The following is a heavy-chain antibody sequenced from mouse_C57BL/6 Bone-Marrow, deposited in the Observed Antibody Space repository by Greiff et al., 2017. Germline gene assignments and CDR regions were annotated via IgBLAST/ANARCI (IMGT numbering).Heavy chain of an antibody. CDR3: ARSVYSYAY. CDR2: IDPSDSYT. Sequence: QVQLQQPGAELVMPGASVKLSCKASGYTFTSYWMHWVKQRPGQGLEWIGEIDPSDSYTNYNQKFKGKSTLTVDKSSSTAYMQLSSLTSEDSAVYYCARSVYSYAYWGQVALVTVSA. V-gene: IGHV1-69*01. J-gene: IGHJ3*01. CDR1: GYTFTSYW. D-gene: IGHD2-12*01.